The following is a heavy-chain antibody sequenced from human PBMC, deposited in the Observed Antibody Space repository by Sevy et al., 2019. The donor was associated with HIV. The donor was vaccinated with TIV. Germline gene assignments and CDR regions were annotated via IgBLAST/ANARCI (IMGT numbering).Heavy chain of an antibody. J-gene: IGHJ4*02. D-gene: IGHD3-22*01. Sequence: ASVKVSCKVSGYTLTKLSMHWVRQAPGKGLEWMGSFDPEDGETLYAQSLQGRITMTEDTFTDTAYMELNSLRSEDTAVYYCATTKDYYESSGCPFDYWGQGTLVTVSS. V-gene: IGHV1-24*01. CDR3: ATTKDYYESSGCPFDY. CDR1: GYTLTKLS. CDR2: FDPEDGET.